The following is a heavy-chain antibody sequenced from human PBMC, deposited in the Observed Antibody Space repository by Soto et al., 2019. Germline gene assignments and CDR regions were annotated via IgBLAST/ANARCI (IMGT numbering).Heavy chain of an antibody. CDR2: IYYSGST. CDR3: ARRYSSGFDY. V-gene: IGHV4-59*01. CDR1: GGSISSYY. J-gene: IGHJ4*02. Sequence: SETLSLTCTVSGGSISSYYWSWIRQPPGKGLEWIGYIYYSGSTNYNPSLKSRVTISVDTSKNQFSLKLSSVTAADPAVYYCARRYSSGFDYWGQGTLVTVSS. D-gene: IGHD6-19*01.